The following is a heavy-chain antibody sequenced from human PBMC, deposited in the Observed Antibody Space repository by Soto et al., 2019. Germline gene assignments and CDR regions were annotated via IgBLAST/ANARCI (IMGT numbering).Heavy chain of an antibody. CDR3: AKDCLVATVGPLNWFDP. CDR2: ISGSGGST. CDR1: GFTFSSYA. J-gene: IGHJ5*02. V-gene: IGHV3-23*01. D-gene: IGHD5-12*01. Sequence: EVQLLESGGGLAQPGGSLRLSCAASGFTFSSYAMSWVRQAPGKGLEWVSAISGSGGSTYYADSVKGRFTISRDNSKNTLYLQMNSLRAEDTAVYYCAKDCLVATVGPLNWFDPWGQGTLVTVSS.